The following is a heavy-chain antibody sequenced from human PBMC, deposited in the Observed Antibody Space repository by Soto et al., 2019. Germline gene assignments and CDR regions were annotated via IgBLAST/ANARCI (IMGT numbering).Heavy chain of an antibody. CDR1: GFTFSSYW. CDR3: ARVVAGIWPDY. CDR2: IKQDGSEK. D-gene: IGHD6-19*01. J-gene: IGHJ4*02. Sequence: GESLKISCAASGFTFSSYWMSWVRQAPGKGLEWVANIKQDGSEKYYVDSVKGRFTISRDNAKNSLYLQMNSLRAEDTAVYYCARVVAGIWPDYWGQGTLVTVSS. V-gene: IGHV3-7*05.